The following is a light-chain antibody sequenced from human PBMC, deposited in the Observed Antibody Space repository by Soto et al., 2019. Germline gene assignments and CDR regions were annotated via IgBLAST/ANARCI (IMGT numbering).Light chain of an antibody. V-gene: IGKV3-15*01. CDR2: GAS. CDR3: QQYGSSPPIT. J-gene: IGKJ5*01. Sequence: EIVLTQSPATLSVSPGERVTLSCRASQSVDINLAWYQQKPGQAPRLLIYGASTRATDMSGTFSGRGSGTEFTLTISNVRPEDFAVYHCQQYGSSPPITFGQGTRLEIK. CDR1: QSVDIN.